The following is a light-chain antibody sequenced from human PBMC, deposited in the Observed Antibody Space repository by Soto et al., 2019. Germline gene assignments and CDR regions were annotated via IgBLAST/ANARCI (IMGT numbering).Light chain of an antibody. V-gene: IGLV3-21*02. CDR2: DDR. J-gene: IGLJ3*02. Sequence: SYELTQPPSVSVAPGQTARITCGGNNIGSRGVHWYQQQPGQAPVLVVYDDRDRPSGIPERFSGSNSGNTATLTISRVEAGDEADYYCGTWDSDLSAEVFGGGTKLTVL. CDR1: NIGSRG. CDR3: GTWDSDLSAEV.